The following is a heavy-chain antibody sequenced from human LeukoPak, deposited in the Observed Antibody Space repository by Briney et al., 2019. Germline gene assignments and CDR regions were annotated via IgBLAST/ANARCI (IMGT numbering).Heavy chain of an antibody. CDR2: IYSGGST. J-gene: IGHJ4*02. Sequence: GGSLRLSCEGSGFSVSSNYMTWVRQAPGKGLEWVSVIYSGGSTDYADSVKGRFTISRDNSKNTLYLQMNSLRAEDTAVYYCARGETVAGRFDYWGQGTLVTVSS. V-gene: IGHV3-66*01. CDR3: ARGETVAGRFDY. CDR1: GFSVSSNY. D-gene: IGHD6-19*01.